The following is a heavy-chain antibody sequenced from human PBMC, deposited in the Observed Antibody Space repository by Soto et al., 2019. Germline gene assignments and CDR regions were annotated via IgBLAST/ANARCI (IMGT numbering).Heavy chain of an antibody. CDR2: IYYAGTT. V-gene: IGHV4-59*08. CDR3: TRLGGYYQALDS. Sequence: PSETLSLTCSFSGGSLSGYYWTWTRQPPGKGLEWIGYIYYAGTTTYNPSLKNRVTISLDTPKNQFSLKMDSVTAADTAVYYCTRLGGYYQALDSWGQGILVTVSS. CDR1: GGSLSGYY. J-gene: IGHJ4*02. D-gene: IGHD3-22*01.